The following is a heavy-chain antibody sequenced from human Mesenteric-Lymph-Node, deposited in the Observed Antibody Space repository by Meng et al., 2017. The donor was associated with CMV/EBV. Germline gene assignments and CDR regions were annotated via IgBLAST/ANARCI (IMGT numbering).Heavy chain of an antibody. CDR3: ARGDDSSGYYSFGIDY. J-gene: IGHJ4*02. Sequence: SVKVSCKASGYTFTGYYMHWVRQALGQGLEWMGGIIPIFGTANYAQKFQGRVTITTDESTSTAYMELSSLRSEDTAVYYCARGDDSSGYYSFGIDYWGQGTLVTVSS. D-gene: IGHD3-22*01. V-gene: IGHV1-69*05. CDR1: GYTFTGYY. CDR2: IIPIFGTA.